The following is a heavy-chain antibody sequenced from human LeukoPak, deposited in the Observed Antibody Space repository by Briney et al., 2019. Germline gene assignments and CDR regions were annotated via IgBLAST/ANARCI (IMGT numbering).Heavy chain of an antibody. CDR1: GFTFSSYS. J-gene: IGHJ5*02. D-gene: IGHD5-12*01. V-gene: IGHV3-48*01. CDR3: ARDEPPKPGYLRYSGFQFDT. CDR2: ISSSSSTI. Sequence: GGSLRLSCAASGFTFSSYSMNWVRQAPGKGLEWVSYISSSSSTIYYADSVKGRFTISRDNAKNSLYLQMNSLRAEDTAVYYCARDEPPKPGYLRYSGFQFDTWGQGTLVTVSS.